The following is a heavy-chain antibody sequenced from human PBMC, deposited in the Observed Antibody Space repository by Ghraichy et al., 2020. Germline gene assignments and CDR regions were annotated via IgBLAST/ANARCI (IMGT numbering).Heavy chain of an antibody. CDR2: IYYSGST. D-gene: IGHD4-17*01. CDR1: GGSISSSSYY. V-gene: IGHV4-39*01. Sequence: SETLSLTCTVSGGSISSSSYYWGWIRQPPGKGLEWIGSIYYSGSTYYNPSLKSRVTISVDTSKNQFSLKLSSVTAADTAVYYCARLPHLYGDYEKLGIEDYYYYMDVWGKGTTVTVSS. J-gene: IGHJ6*03. CDR3: ARLPHLYGDYEKLGIEDYYYYMDV.